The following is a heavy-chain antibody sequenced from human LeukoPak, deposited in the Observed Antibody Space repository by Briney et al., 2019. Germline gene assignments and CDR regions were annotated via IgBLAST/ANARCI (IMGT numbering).Heavy chain of an antibody. CDR2: INSDGNNI. Sequence: GGSLRLSRVTSGFTFSDYFMNWIRQAPGKGPEWLSFINSDGNNIYYRDSVKGRFTISRDNAKKTLYLEMNNLRVDDTAIYYCATSRVFDFWGQGTLVAVSS. V-gene: IGHV3-11*04. CDR1: GFTFSDYF. CDR3: ATSRVFDF. J-gene: IGHJ4*02.